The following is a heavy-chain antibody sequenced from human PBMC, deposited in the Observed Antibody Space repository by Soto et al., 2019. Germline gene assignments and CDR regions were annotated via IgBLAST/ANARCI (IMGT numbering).Heavy chain of an antibody. D-gene: IGHD3-10*01. V-gene: IGHV3-15*07. Sequence: SGGSLRLSCAASGFTFSNAWMNWVRQAPGKGLEWVGRIKSKTDGGTTDYAAPVKGRFTISRDDSKNTLYLQMNSLKTEDTAVYYCTTGYYYGSGSWPGAPLWGQGTLVTVPQ. J-gene: IGHJ4*02. CDR1: GFTFSNAW. CDR2: IKSKTDGGTT. CDR3: TTGYYYGSGSWPGAPL.